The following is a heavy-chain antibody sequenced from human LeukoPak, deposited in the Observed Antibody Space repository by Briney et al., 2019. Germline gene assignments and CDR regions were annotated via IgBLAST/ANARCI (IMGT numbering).Heavy chain of an antibody. D-gene: IGHD3-10*01. CDR3: ARGITGRGRFDP. Sequence: KPSETLSLTYTVSGGSISSSSFYWAWIRQSAGKGLEGIGRIYSSGITNYNPSLKSRLTMSIDTSKSQFFLNLSSLTAADTAVYYCARGITGRGRFDPWGQGTLVTVSS. V-gene: IGHV4-61*02. CDR2: IYSSGIT. J-gene: IGHJ5*02. CDR1: GGSISSSSFY.